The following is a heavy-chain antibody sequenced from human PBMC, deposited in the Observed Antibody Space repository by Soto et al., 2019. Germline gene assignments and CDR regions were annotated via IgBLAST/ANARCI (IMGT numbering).Heavy chain of an antibody. J-gene: IGHJ4*02. D-gene: IGHD6-13*01. CDR3: AKSRKIAAGLDY. Sequence: GGSLRLSCAASGFTFSSYGMHWVRQAPGKGLEWVAVISYDGSNKYYADSVKGRFTISRDNSKNTLYLQMNSLRAEDTAVYYCAKSRKIAAGLDYWGQGTLVTVSS. V-gene: IGHV3-30*18. CDR1: GFTFSSYG. CDR2: ISYDGSNK.